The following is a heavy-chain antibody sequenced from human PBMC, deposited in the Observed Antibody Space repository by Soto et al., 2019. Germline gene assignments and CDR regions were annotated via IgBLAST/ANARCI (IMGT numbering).Heavy chain of an antibody. Sequence: SETLSLTCSVSGASISSRDHYWGWIRQTPGKGLEWIGNIDYNGVTYYNPSLKSRVTVSKDTSKNQFSLKVASVTAADTAIYYCGRVMIGTSRHTDSDYWGQGTQVTVSS. CDR1: GASISSRDHY. CDR2: IDYNGVT. CDR3: GRVMIGTSRHTDSDY. V-gene: IGHV4-39*01. D-gene: IGHD2-2*01. J-gene: IGHJ4*02.